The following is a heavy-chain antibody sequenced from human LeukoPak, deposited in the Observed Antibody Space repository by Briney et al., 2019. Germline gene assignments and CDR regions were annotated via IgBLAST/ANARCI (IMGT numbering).Heavy chain of an antibody. V-gene: IGHV3-66*02. Sequence: GGSLRLSCAASGFTVSSNSMSWVRQAPGKGLEWVSVIYSGGSTYYADSVKGRFTISRDNSKNTLYLQMNSLRAEDTAVYYCARVTTWSGYYSYYYYYYMDVWGKGTTVTVSS. CDR1: GFTVSSNS. D-gene: IGHD3-3*01. J-gene: IGHJ6*03. CDR3: ARVTTWSGYYSYYYYYYMDV. CDR2: IYSGGST.